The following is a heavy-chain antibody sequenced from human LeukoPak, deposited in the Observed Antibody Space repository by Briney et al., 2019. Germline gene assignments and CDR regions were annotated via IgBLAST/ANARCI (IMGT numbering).Heavy chain of an antibody. J-gene: IGHJ6*02. CDR2: IYYSGST. Sequence: SETLSLTCTVSGGSISSYYWSWIRQPPGKGLEWIGYIYYSGSTNYNPSLKSRVTISVDTSKNQFSLKLSSVTAADTAVYYCARDRTRPRYSGYEGYYYYGMDVWGQGTTVTVSS. V-gene: IGHV4-59*12. CDR1: GGSISSYY. D-gene: IGHD5-12*01. CDR3: ARDRTRPRYSGYEGYYYYGMDV.